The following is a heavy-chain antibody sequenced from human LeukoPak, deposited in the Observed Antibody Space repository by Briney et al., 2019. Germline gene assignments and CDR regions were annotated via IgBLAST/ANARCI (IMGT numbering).Heavy chain of an antibody. CDR1: GYTFTSHY. V-gene: IGHV1-46*01. Sequence: ASVKVSCKASGYTFTSHYMHWVRQAPGQGLEWMGIVNPSDGSASYAQKFQGGVTMTRDTSTSTVYMELSSLRSEDTAVYYCAGVTGASGSGFDYWGQGTLVTVSS. CDR3: AGVTGASGSGFDY. D-gene: IGHD3-10*01. J-gene: IGHJ4*02. CDR2: VNPSDGSA.